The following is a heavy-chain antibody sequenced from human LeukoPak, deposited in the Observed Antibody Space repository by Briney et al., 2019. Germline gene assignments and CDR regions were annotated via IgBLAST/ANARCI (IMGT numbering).Heavy chain of an antibody. V-gene: IGHV3-21*01. Sequence: PGGALRLSCAASGFTFNSHSMNWVRQAPGKGLEWVSSISTSSSYIYYADSLKGRFTVSRDNARNSLYLQMNSLRAEDTAVYYCARTRIASSGFHLSMDVWGKGTTVTISS. J-gene: IGHJ6*03. D-gene: IGHD6-19*01. CDR1: GFTFNSHS. CDR3: ARTRIASSGFHLSMDV. CDR2: ISTSSSYI.